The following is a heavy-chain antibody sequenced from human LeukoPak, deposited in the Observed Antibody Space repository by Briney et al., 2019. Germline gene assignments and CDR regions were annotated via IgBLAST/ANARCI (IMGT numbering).Heavy chain of an antibody. D-gene: IGHD1-1*01. CDR2: IYPGDSDT. Sequence: GESLKISCKGFGYSFTSYWIGWVRQMPGKGLECMGIIYPGDSDTRYSPSFQGQVTVSADKSISTAYLQWSSLKASDTAMYYCARHETGPYFDYWGQGTLVTVSS. CDR3: ARHETGPYFDY. J-gene: IGHJ4*02. V-gene: IGHV5-51*01. CDR1: GYSFTSYW.